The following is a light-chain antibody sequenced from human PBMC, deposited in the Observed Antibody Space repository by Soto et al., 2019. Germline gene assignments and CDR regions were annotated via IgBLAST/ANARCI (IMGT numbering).Light chain of an antibody. CDR1: SSDIGGYNH. J-gene: IGLJ2*01. V-gene: IGLV2-14*01. CDR3: CSYTNNSPYVV. CDR2: NVS. Sequence: QSALTQPASVSGSPGQSITFSCTGASSDIGGYNHVSWYQRQPGKAPRLIIYNVSQRPSGVSNRFSGSKSGNTASLIISGLQADDEADYYCCSYTNNSPYVVFGGGTKLTVL.